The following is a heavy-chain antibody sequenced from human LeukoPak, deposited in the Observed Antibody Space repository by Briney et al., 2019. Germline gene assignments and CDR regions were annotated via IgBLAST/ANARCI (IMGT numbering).Heavy chain of an antibody. CDR1: GYSFTSYW. Sequence: GESLKISCKGSGYSFTSYWIGWVRQMPGKGLECMGIIYPGDSDTRYSPSFQGQVTISADKSISTAYLQWSSLKASDTAMYYCARRLTYYHDSSGYYSFDYWGQGTLVTVSS. CDR2: IYPGDSDT. J-gene: IGHJ4*02. V-gene: IGHV5-51*01. CDR3: ARRLTYYHDSSGYYSFDY. D-gene: IGHD3-22*01.